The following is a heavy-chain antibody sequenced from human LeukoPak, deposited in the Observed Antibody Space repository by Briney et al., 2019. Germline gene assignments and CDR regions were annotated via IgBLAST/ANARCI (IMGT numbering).Heavy chain of an antibody. CDR3: ARVFDS. V-gene: IGHV4-39*07. CDR1: GGSFSTSDYY. Sequence: SETLSLPCTVPGGSFSTSDYYWGWIRQSRVKGLEWIGDVFYTAKTNCRPSLRGRATISIDTSKNQFSLELAYVTAADTAVYYCARVFDSWGQGTLVTVSS. CDR2: VFYTAKT. J-gene: IGHJ4*02.